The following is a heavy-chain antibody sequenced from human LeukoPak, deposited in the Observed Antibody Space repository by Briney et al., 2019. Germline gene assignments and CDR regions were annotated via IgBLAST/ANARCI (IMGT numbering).Heavy chain of an antibody. CDR3: VRDRELQY. CDR1: GGSVNSGDSF. Sequence: SETLSLTCTVSGGSVNSGDSFWSWIRQPPGKGLEWIGYVYNSGSTTYNPSLKSRATISADTSKNQFSLRLSSVTAADTAIYYCVRDRELQYWGQGTLVTVSS. J-gene: IGHJ4*02. CDR2: VYNSGST. V-gene: IGHV4-61*08. D-gene: IGHD1-7*01.